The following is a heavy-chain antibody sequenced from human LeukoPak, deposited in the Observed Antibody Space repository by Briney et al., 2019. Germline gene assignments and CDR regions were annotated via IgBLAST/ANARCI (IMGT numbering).Heavy chain of an antibody. D-gene: IGHD4-17*01. CDR2: ISWNSGSI. CDR1: GFTFDDYA. Sequence: GRSLRLSCAASGFTFDDYAMHWVRQAPGKGLEWVSGISWNSGSIGYADSVKGRFTISRDNAKNSLYLQMNSLRAEDTALYYCAKALNRDDYGDYAGRAFDYWGQGTLVTVSS. J-gene: IGHJ4*02. V-gene: IGHV3-9*01. CDR3: AKALNRDDYGDYAGRAFDY.